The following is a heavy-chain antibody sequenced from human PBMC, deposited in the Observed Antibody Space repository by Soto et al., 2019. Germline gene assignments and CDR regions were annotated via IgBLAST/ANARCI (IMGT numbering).Heavy chain of an antibody. Sequence: QVQLVESGGGVVQPGRSLRLSCAASGFTFSSYGMHWVRQAPGKGLEWVAVIWYDGSNKYYADSVKGRFTISRDNSKNTLYLQMNILRAEDTAVYYCARDSSVVVIGPFDYWGQGTLVTVSS. CDR2: IWYDGSNK. CDR3: ARDSSVVVIGPFDY. J-gene: IGHJ4*02. D-gene: IGHD3-22*01. CDR1: GFTFSSYG. V-gene: IGHV3-33*01.